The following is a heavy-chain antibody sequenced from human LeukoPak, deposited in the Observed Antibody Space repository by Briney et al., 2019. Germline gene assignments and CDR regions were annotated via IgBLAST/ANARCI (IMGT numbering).Heavy chain of an antibody. CDR2: IYPGDSDT. CDR3: ARHYSSSSGDAFDI. D-gene: IGHD6-6*01. Sequence: GESLKISCKGSGYSFTRNWIGWVRQMPGKGLEWMGIIYPGDSDTRYSPSFQGQVTISADKSINTAYLQWSSLKASDTAMYYCARHYSSSSGDAFDIWGQGTMVTVSS. V-gene: IGHV5-51*01. CDR1: GYSFTRNW. J-gene: IGHJ3*02.